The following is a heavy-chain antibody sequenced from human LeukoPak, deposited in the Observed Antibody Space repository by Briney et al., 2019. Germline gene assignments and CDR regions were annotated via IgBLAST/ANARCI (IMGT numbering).Heavy chain of an antibody. V-gene: IGHV3-21*03. Sequence: KAGGSLRLSCAASGFTFSSYSMNWVRQAPGKGLEWVSSISSSSSYIYYADSVKGRFTISRDNAKNSLYLQMNSLRAEDTAVYYCATSLEGYCSGGSCGYWGQGTLVTVSS. CDR2: ISSSSSYI. CDR3: ATSLEGYCSGGSCGY. CDR1: GFTFSSYS. D-gene: IGHD2-15*01. J-gene: IGHJ4*02.